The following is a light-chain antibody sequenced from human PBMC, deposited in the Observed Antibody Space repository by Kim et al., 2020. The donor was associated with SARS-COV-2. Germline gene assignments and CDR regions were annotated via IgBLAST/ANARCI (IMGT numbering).Light chain of an antibody. V-gene: IGLV2-14*03. Sequence: GQSITISYPGTSNDIGGYDYFSWYQQPPGKVPKFMIYDVSKRPSGVSDRFSGSKSGYTASLTISGLQAEDEADYYCSSYTSSNTLVFGGGTKLTVL. J-gene: IGLJ2*01. CDR3: SSYTSSNTLV. CDR2: DVS. CDR1: SNDIGGYDY.